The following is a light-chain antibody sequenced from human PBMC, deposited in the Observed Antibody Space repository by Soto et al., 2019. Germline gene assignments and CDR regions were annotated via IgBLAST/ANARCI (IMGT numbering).Light chain of an antibody. CDR3: QQYYSYPRT. CDR2: APS. J-gene: IGKJ1*01. Sequence: AIRMTQSPSSFSASTGDRVTNTCRASQGINSYLAWYQQKPGKAPKLLIYAPSTLQSVVPSRFSGSGSGTDFTLTISCLQSEDFATYYCQQYYSYPRTFGQGTKVEIK. V-gene: IGKV1-8*01. CDR1: QGINSY.